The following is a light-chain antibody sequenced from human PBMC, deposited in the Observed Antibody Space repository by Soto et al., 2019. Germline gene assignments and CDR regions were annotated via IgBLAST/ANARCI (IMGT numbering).Light chain of an antibody. CDR3: GSHLGSSLTVI. J-gene: IGLJ2*01. Sequence: QSVLTQPPSVSGSPGQSITISCTGTSSDVGGYKYVSWYQQHPGKAPKLMIYDVSYRPSGVSNRFSGSKTGNTASLTISGRQAEDDADYYCGSHLGSSLTVIFGAGTKVTVL. V-gene: IGLV2-14*01. CDR1: SSDVGGYKY. CDR2: DVS.